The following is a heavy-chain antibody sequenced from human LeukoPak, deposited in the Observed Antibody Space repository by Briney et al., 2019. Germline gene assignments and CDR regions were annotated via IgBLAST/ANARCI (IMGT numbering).Heavy chain of an antibody. CDR3: ATTCSGGSCYSYYFDY. Sequence: PSGTLSLTCAVSGGSISSSNWWSWVRQPPGKGLEWIGEIYHSGSTNYNPSLKSRVTISVDKSKNQFSLKLSSVTAADTAVYYCATTCSGGSCYSYYFDYWGQGTLVTVSS. J-gene: IGHJ4*02. V-gene: IGHV4-4*02. D-gene: IGHD2-15*01. CDR2: IYHSGST. CDR1: GGSISSSNW.